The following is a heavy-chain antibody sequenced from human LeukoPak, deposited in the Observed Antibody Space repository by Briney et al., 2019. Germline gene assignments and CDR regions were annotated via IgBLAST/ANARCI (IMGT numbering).Heavy chain of an antibody. CDR1: GFTFSSYG. D-gene: IGHD3-22*01. Sequence: GRSLRLSCAASGFTFSSYGMHWVRQAPGKGLEWVAVIWCDGSNKYYADSVKGRFTISRDNSKNTLYLQMNSLRAEDTAVYYCAKDSGSLFDYWGQGTLVTVSS. CDR3: AKDSGSLFDY. CDR2: IWCDGSNK. V-gene: IGHV3-33*06. J-gene: IGHJ4*02.